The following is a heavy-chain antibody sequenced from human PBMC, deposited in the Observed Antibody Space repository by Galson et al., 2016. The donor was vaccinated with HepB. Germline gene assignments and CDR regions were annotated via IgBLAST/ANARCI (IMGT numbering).Heavy chain of an antibody. CDR1: GGSISNYY. Sequence: ETLSLTCTVSGGSISNYYWSWIRQPPGKGLGWIGYIYSSGSTNSNPSLKSRVIISVDTSKNQFYLKLNSMTAADTAVYYCARGSGTFGHDYWGQGTPVTVSS. J-gene: IGHJ4*02. V-gene: IGHV4-59*01. CDR2: IYSSGST. D-gene: IGHD3-10*01. CDR3: ARGSGTFGHDY.